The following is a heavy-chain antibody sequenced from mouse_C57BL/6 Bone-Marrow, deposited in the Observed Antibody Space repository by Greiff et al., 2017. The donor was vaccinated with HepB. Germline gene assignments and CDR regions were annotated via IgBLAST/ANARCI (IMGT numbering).Heavy chain of an antibody. D-gene: IGHD5-2*01. CDR1: GYSFTGYY. Sequence: VQLLQSGPELVKPGASVKISCKASGYSFTGYYLNWVKQSPEKSLEWIGEINPRTGGTTYNQKFKAKAPLTVDNSSSTAYMQLKSLTSEDSAVYYCARPTNTYYFDYWGQGTTLTVSS. V-gene: IGHV1-42*01. J-gene: IGHJ2*01. CDR3: ARPTNTYYFDY. CDR2: INPRTGGT.